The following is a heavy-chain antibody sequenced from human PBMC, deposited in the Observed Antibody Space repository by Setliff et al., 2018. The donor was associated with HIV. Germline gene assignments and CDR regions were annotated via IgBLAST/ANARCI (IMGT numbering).Heavy chain of an antibody. J-gene: IGHJ4*02. CDR3: HHYCYSPYCHRTLGN. CDR2: INWDDDNT. CDR1: GFTFDDYT. D-gene: IGHD2-2*02. V-gene: IGHV3-43*01. Sequence: GGSLILSCAASGFTFDDYTMHWVRQRPGKGLEWVSLINWDDDNTYYADSVKGRFTISRDDSKDTLYLQMNSLTTEDTAVYYCHHYCYSPYCHRTLGNWGRGTLVTVSS.